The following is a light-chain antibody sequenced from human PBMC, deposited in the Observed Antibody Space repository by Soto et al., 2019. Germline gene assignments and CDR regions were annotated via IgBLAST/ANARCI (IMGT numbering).Light chain of an antibody. Sequence: DIQMTHSPSSLSASVGDRVTITCQSSQDINTYLNWYQHKPGKAPNLLIYDASKLETGVPSRFSGGGSVTDFTFTVTSLQPEDIATYFCQHYDHLLLTFGGGTKVEL. J-gene: IGKJ4*01. V-gene: IGKV1-33*01. CDR1: QDINTY. CDR3: QHYDHLLLT. CDR2: DAS.